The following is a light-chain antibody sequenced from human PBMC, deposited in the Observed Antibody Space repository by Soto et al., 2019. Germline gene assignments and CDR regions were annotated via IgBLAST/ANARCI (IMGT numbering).Light chain of an antibody. CDR3: QQYFTTPIT. CDR2: WAS. CDR1: QSVLFSSNNKNY. V-gene: IGKV4-1*01. Sequence: IVMTQSPDSLAVSLGERATINCRSSQSVLFSSNNKNYIAWYQQKPGQPPKLLIYWASTRESGVPDRFSGSGSGTDFTLTISTLQAEDVAIYHCQQYFTTPITFGQGTRLEIK. J-gene: IGKJ5*01.